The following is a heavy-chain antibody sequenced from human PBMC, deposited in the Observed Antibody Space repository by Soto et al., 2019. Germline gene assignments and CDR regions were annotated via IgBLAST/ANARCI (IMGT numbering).Heavy chain of an antibody. Sequence: ESGGGVVQPGRSLRLSCAASGFTFSSYGMHWVRQAPGKGLEWVAVISYDGSNKYYADSVKGRFTISRDNSKNTLYLQMNSLRAEDTAVYYCATDRGVWSGSDSNGIDYWGQGTLVTVSS. CDR1: GFTFSSYG. J-gene: IGHJ4*02. CDR2: ISYDGSNK. CDR3: ATDRGVWSGSDSNGIDY. D-gene: IGHD1-26*01. V-gene: IGHV3-30*03.